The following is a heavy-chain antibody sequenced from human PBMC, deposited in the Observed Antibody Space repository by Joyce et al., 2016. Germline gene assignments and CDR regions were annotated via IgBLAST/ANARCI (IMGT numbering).Heavy chain of an antibody. CDR1: GITFSGYW. V-gene: IGHV3-7*03. D-gene: IGHD6-19*01. CDR3: AAGAGWQIDY. J-gene: IGHJ4*02. CDR2: IKQDGIEK. Sequence: EVRLVESGGGLVQPGGSLRLSCEGSGITFSGYWMNWIREVPGKGLEGLAIIKQDGIEKLYVDSVEGRFTISRDNAKNSVFLQMNSLRDDDTALYYCAAGAGWQIDYWGQGTMVTVSS.